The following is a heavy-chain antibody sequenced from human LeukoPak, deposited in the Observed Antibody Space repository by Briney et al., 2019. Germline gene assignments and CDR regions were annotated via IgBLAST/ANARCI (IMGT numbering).Heavy chain of an antibody. CDR1: GYSFTSYW. D-gene: IGHD3-22*01. J-gene: IGHJ4*02. CDR2: IYPGDSDT. CDR3: ARQPYAEYYYDSSGYSSDSNYFDY. V-gene: IGHV5-51*01. Sequence: RGESLKISCKGSGYSFTSYWIGWVRQMPGKGLEWMGIIYPGDSDTRYSPSFQGQVTISADKSISTAYLQWSSLKASDTAMYYCARQPYAEYYYDSSGYSSDSNYFDYWGQGTLVTVSS.